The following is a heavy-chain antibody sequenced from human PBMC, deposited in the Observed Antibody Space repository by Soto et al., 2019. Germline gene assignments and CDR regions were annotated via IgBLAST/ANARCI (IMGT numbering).Heavy chain of an antibody. D-gene: IGHD3-3*01. J-gene: IGHJ4*02. CDR2: ISPYNGNT. Sequence: SCKVSCKAAGYTFTSHDISWVRQAPGQGLEWMGWISPYNGNTNYAQRLQGRVTMTADTSTSTAYMELRSLRSDDMAVYYCVRDTRFYFDYWGQGTLVTVSS. CDR3: VRDTRFYFDY. V-gene: IGHV1-18*03. CDR1: GYTFTSHD.